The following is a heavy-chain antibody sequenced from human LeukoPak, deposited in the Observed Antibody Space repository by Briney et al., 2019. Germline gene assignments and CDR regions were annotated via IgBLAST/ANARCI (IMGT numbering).Heavy chain of an antibody. V-gene: IGHV1-69*05. CDR1: GGTFSSYA. CDR2: IIPIFGTA. J-gene: IGHJ4*02. D-gene: IGHD5-18*01. Sequence: ASVKVSCKASGGTFSSYAISRVRQAPGQGLEWMGGIIPIFGTANYAQKFQGRVTITTDESTSTAYMELSSLRSEDTAVYYCARGSYGLYYFDYWGQGTLVTVSS. CDR3: ARGSYGLYYFDY.